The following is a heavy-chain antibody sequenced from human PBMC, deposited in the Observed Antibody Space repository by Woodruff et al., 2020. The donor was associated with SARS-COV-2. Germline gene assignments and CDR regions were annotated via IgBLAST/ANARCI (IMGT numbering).Heavy chain of an antibody. CDR3: ARHPSGISSHYYLDV. CDR2: NYPGDSDT. V-gene: IGHV5-51*01. D-gene: IGHD3-10*01. Sequence: GKGLEWMRINYPGDSDTRYSPSFQGQVFNSADESISTAYLQWSSLKASDSAMYFCARHPSGISSHYYLDVWGKGTTVSVSS. J-gene: IGHJ6*03.